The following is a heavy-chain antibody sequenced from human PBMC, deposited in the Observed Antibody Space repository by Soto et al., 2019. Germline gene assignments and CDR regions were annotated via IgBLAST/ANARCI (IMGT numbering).Heavy chain of an antibody. Sequence: RGESLKTSCKRSVYIFTSYWRIGLLPMPLKGLEWMGRIDPSDSYTNYSPSFQGHVTISADKSISTAYLQWSSLKASDTAMYYCARHISGIYYYYGMDVWGQGTTVTVSS. CDR1: VYIFTSYW. J-gene: IGHJ6*02. CDR2: IDPSDSYT. V-gene: IGHV5-10-1*01. D-gene: IGHD6-13*01. CDR3: ARHISGIYYYYGMDV.